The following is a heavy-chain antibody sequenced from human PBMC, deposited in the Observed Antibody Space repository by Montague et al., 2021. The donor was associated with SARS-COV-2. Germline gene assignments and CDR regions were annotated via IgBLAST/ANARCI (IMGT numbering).Heavy chain of an antibody. J-gene: IGHJ3*02. D-gene: IGHD3-22*01. V-gene: IGHV4-34*01. Sequence: SETLSLTCAVYGGSFSGYYWSWIRQPPGKGLEWIGEINHSGSTKYNPPLKSRVTISVDTSKNQFSLKLSSVTAADTAVYYCASPTYYYDSSGSDAFDIWGQGTMVTVSS. CDR1: GGSFSGYY. CDR3: ASPTYYYDSSGSDAFDI. CDR2: INHSGST.